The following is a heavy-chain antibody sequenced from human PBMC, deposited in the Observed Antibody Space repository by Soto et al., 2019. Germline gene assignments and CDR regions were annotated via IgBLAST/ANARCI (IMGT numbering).Heavy chain of an antibody. CDR2: IIISSINI. J-gene: IGHJ6*04. V-gene: IGHV3-21*01. D-gene: IGHD5-12*01. CDR1: AFNFSTYS. Sequence: GRSLRLSCAASAFNFSTYSMNCVRHAPGKVLEWVSSIIISSINIYNADSVKGPFTISRDNANTSLYLEMKSMRGEDMVVYYCTSEDIGLSGSLPHYAYTCMDVCGKGSLVAVS. CDR3: TSEDIGLSGSLPHYAYTCMDV.